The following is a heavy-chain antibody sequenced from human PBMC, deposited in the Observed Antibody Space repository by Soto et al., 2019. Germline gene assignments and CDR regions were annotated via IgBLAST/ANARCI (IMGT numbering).Heavy chain of an antibody. CDR1: GYTFTTYG. CDR3: ARDFTKSSSWPYYFDY. V-gene: IGHV1-18*01. Sequence: QVPLVQSGAEVKKPGASVKVSCKASGYTFTTYGISWVRQAPGQGLEWMGWISAYSGSTKFAQKLQGRVTMTTATSTITAYMELRSLTSDDTAVYYCARDFTKSSSWPYYFDYWGQGTLVTVSS. CDR2: ISAYSGST. D-gene: IGHD6-13*01. J-gene: IGHJ4*02.